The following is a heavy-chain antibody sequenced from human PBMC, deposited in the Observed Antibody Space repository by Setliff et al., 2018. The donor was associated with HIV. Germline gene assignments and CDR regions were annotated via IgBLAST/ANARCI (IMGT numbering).Heavy chain of an antibody. D-gene: IGHD1-26*01. Sequence: GGSLRLSCAGSGSGGSGFTFSDYYMSWVRQAPGKGLEWLSYISSSGSPIYYADSVKGRFMFSRDTTKNSLYLQMNSLRAEDTAVYYCATSIHTRGAIDFWGQGTLVTVSS. CDR3: ATSIHTRGAIDF. CDR1: GFTFSDYY. CDR2: ISSSGSPI. J-gene: IGHJ4*02. V-gene: IGHV3-11*04.